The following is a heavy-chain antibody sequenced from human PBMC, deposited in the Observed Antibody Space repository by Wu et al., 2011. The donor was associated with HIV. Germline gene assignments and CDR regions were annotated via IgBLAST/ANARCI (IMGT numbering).Heavy chain of an antibody. D-gene: IGHD3-10*01. J-gene: IGHJ4*02. CDR1: GYTLTELS. Sequence: QVQLVQSGAEVKKPGASVKVSCKVSGYTLTELSMHWVRQAPGKGLEWMGGFDPEDDETIYAQKFQGRVTMTTDTSTSTAYMELRSLRSDDTAVYYCAAAVRGVQDYWGQGTLVTVSS. CDR3: AAAVRGVQDY. V-gene: IGHV1-24*01. CDR2: FDPEDDET.